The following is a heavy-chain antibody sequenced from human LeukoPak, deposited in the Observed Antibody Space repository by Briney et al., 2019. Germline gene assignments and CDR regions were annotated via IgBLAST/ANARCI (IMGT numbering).Heavy chain of an antibody. J-gene: IGHJ4*02. CDR3: ARALWFGESTPFDY. V-gene: IGHV1-18*01. CDR1: GYTFTSYG. Sequence: ASVKVSCKASGYTFTSYGISWVRQAPGQGLEWMGWISAYNGNTNYAQKLQGRVTMTTDTSTSTAYMELRRLRSDDTAVYYCARALWFGESTPFDYWGQGTLVTVSS. CDR2: ISAYNGNT. D-gene: IGHD3-10*01.